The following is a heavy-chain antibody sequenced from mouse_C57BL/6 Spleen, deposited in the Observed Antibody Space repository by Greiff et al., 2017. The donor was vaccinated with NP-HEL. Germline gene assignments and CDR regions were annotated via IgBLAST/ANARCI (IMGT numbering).Heavy chain of an antibody. CDR2: IDPETGGT. CDR1: GYTFTDYE. CDR3: TRREGAY. D-gene: IGHD3-3*01. J-gene: IGHJ3*01. V-gene: IGHV1-15*01. Sequence: QVQLQQSGAELVRPGASVTLSCKASGYTFTDYEMHWVKQTPVHGLEWIGAIDPETGGTAYNQKFKGKAILTADKSSSTAYMELRSLTSEDSSVYYCTRREGAYWGQGTLVTVSA.